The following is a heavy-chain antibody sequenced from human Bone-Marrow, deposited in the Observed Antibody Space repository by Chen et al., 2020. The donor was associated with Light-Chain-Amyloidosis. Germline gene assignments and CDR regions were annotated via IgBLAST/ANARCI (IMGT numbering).Heavy chain of an antibody. Sequence: EVQLVESGGGLVKPGRSLRVSCTTSGFFFGDYAMSWFRQAPGKGLDWVGFIRTEAYGGTTEYAASMKGRFTISRDDSKSIAYLHMTSLKTEDTAVYYCTSYYGSGSYLYYSDFWGQGTLVTVSS. CDR3: TSYYGSGSYLYYSDF. CDR2: IRTEAYGGTT. D-gene: IGHD3-10*01. CDR1: GFFFGDYA. J-gene: IGHJ4*02. V-gene: IGHV3-49*05.